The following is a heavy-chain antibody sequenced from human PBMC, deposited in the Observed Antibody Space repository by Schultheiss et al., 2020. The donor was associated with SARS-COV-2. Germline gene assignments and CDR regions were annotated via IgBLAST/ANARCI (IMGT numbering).Heavy chain of an antibody. CDR1: GFTFSRYN. CDR2: ISSSSSYI. D-gene: IGHD5-18*01. Sequence: GGSLRLSCAASGFTFSRYNMHWVRQAPGKGLEWVSSISSSSSYIYYADSVKGRFTISRDNAKNSLYLQMNSLRAEDTAVYYCARGDSYSYGYSYYYYGMDVWGQGTTVTVSS. V-gene: IGHV3-21*01. J-gene: IGHJ6*02. CDR3: ARGDSYSYGYSYYYYGMDV.